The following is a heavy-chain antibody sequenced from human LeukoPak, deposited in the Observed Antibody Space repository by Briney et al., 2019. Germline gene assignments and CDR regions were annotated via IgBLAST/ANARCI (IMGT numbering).Heavy chain of an antibody. Sequence: AASVKVSCKASGYTLTGYYMHWVRQAPGQGLEWMGWINPNSGGTNYAQKFQGRVTMTRDTSISTAYMELSRLRSDDTAVYYCARLTGGVGATSRHYYYYYMDVWGKGTTVTVSS. D-gene: IGHD1-26*01. J-gene: IGHJ6*03. V-gene: IGHV1-2*02. CDR1: GYTLTGYY. CDR3: ARLTGGVGATSRHYYYYYMDV. CDR2: INPNSGGT.